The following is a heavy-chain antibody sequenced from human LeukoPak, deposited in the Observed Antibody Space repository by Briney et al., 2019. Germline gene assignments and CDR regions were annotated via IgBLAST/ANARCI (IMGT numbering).Heavy chain of an antibody. CDR1: GYSFTSCW. Sequence: PGESLKISCKGSGYSFTSCWISWVRQMPGKGLEWMGRIDPSDSYTNYSPSFEGHVTISADRSISTAYLQWSSLKASDTVMYYCARRRYYGSGSYYNVRPSFDPWGQGTLVTASS. D-gene: IGHD3-10*01. CDR3: ARRRYYGSGSYYNVRPSFDP. V-gene: IGHV5-10-1*01. CDR2: IDPSDSYT. J-gene: IGHJ5*02.